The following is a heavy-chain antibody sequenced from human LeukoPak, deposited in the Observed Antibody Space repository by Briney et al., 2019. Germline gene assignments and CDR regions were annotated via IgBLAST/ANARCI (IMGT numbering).Heavy chain of an antibody. CDR2: ISGSGGST. V-gene: IGHV3-23*01. CDR1: GFTFSSYA. Sequence: QPGGSLRLSCAASGFTFSSYAMSWVRQAPGKGLEWVSAISGSGGSTYYADSVEGWFTISRDNSKNTLYLQMNSLRAEDTAVYYCESDWSTSPYGMDVWGQGTTVTVSS. J-gene: IGHJ6*02. D-gene: IGHD3-9*01. CDR3: ESDWSTSPYGMDV.